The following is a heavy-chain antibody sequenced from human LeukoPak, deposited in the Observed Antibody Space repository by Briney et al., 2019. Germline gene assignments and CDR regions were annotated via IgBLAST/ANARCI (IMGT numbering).Heavy chain of an antibody. CDR2: INPNSGGT. V-gene: IGHV1-2*02. D-gene: IGHD3-22*01. Sequence: ASVKVSCKASGYTFTGYYMHWVRQAPGQGLEWMGWINPNSGGTNYAQKFQGRVTMTRDTSISTAYMELSRLRSDDTAVYYCARSIRIPSLRRYDSSGYYYDAFDIWGQGTMVTVSS. J-gene: IGHJ3*02. CDR3: ARSIRIPSLRRYDSSGYYYDAFDI. CDR1: GYTFTGYY.